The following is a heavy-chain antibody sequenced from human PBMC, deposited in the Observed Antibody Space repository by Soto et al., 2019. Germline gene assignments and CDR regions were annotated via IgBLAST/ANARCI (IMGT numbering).Heavy chain of an antibody. V-gene: IGHV1-46*03. J-gene: IGHJ5*02. CDR3: ARVYPSDMRYGYVGNNWFDP. CDR1: GYTFTSYY. D-gene: IGHD5-18*01. Sequence: QVQLVQSGAEVKKPGASVKVSCKASGYTFTSYYMHWVRQAPGQGLEWMGIINPSGGSTSYAQKFQGRVTMTRDTSTSTVYMELSSLRSEDTAVYYCARVYPSDMRYGYVGNNWFDPWGQGTLVTVSS. CDR2: INPSGGST.